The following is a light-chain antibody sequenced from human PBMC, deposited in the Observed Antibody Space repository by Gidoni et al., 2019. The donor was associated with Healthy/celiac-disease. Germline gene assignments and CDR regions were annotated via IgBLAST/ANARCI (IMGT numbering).Light chain of an antibody. Sequence: QSALHPPASESGSPGQSIPISCTGTSSDVGGYNYVSWYQQHPGKAPNRMIYDVSNRPSGVSNRFSGSKSGNTASLTISGLQAEDEADYYCSSYTSSSTLVFGGGTKLTVL. J-gene: IGLJ2*01. CDR3: SSYTSSSTLV. CDR2: DVS. V-gene: IGLV2-14*01. CDR1: SSDVGGYNY.